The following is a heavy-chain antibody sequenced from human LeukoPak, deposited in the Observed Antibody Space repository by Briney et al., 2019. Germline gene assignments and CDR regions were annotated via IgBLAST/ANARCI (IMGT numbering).Heavy chain of an antibody. D-gene: IGHD1-26*01. CDR1: GFTFSSYG. J-gene: IGHJ3*02. V-gene: IGHV3-30*18. Sequence: PGGSLRLSCAASGFTFSSYGMHWVRQAPGKGLEWVAVISYDGSNKYYADSVKGRFTISRDNSKNTLYLQMNSLRAEDTAVYYCAKADSGSLADAFDIWGQGTMVTVSS. CDR2: ISYDGSNK. CDR3: AKADSGSLADAFDI.